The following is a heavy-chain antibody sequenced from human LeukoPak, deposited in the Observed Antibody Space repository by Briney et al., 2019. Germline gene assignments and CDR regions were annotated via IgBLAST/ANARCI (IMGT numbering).Heavy chain of an antibody. CDR3: ARIGRDGYNLEIDY. Sequence: ASVKVSCKASGYTFTSYYMHWVRQAPGQGLEWMGWISAYNGNTNYAQKLQGRVTMTTDTSTSTAYMELRSLRSDDTAVYYCARIGRDGYNLEIDYWGQGTLVTVSS. D-gene: IGHD5-24*01. CDR2: ISAYNGNT. CDR1: GYTFTSYY. J-gene: IGHJ4*02. V-gene: IGHV1-18*04.